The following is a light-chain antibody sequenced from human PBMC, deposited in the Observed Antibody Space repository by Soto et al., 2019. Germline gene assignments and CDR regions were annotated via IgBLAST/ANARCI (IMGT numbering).Light chain of an antibody. J-gene: IGLJ2*01. V-gene: IGLV2-14*03. CDR1: SSDVGGYNY. CDR3: SPYTRSSTLV. CDR2: DVS. Sequence: QSALTQPASVSGSPGQSITISCTGTSSDVGGYNYVSWYQQHPGKAPKLMIYDVSNRPSGVYNRFSGSKSGNTASLTISGRQAEDEADYYCSPYTRSSTLVFGGGTQLTVL.